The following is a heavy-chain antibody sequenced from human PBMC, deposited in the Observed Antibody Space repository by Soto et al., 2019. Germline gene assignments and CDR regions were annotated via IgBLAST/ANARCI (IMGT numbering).Heavy chain of an antibody. CDR1: GFTFYNYA. Sequence: EVQLLESGGGLVQPGGSLRLSCEASGFTFYNYALSWVRQAPGKGLEWVSVVSGGGSTTFYADSVRGRFTISRDNSKNTVYLQMDSLRAEDTAGYYCAKVVGMTTVTFDSYYFDYWGQGNLVTVSS. V-gene: IGHV3-23*01. CDR2: VSGGGSTT. D-gene: IGHD4-17*01. CDR3: AKVVGMTTVTFDSYYFDY. J-gene: IGHJ4*02.